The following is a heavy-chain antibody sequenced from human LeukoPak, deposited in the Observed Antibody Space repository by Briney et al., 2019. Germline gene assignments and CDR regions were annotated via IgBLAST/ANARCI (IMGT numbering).Heavy chain of an antibody. D-gene: IGHD2-8*01. CDR1: GYTFTRYD. Sequence: ASVTVSCKASGYTFTRYDINWVRQAPGQGLDWMGWMNPNSGNTGYAQKFQGRVTMTRNTSISTAYMELSSLRSEDTAVYYCARGDAIMYEKIDYWGQGTLVTVSS. CDR2: MNPNSGNT. CDR3: ARGDAIMYEKIDY. J-gene: IGHJ4*02. V-gene: IGHV1-8*01.